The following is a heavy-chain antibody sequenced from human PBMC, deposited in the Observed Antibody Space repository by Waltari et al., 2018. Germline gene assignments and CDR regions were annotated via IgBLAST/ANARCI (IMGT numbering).Heavy chain of an antibody. CDR3: ARDIVVVPAANPAAFDI. D-gene: IGHD2-2*01. Sequence: QVQLVQSGAEVKKPGSSVKVSCKASGGTFSSYAISWVRQAPGQGLEWMGSVIPFLGIANYAQKFQGTVRITADQSTSTAYMELSSLRSEDTAVYYCARDIVVVPAANPAAFDIWGQGTMVTVSS. CDR1: GGTFSSYA. CDR2: VIPFLGIA. V-gene: IGHV1-69*09. J-gene: IGHJ3*02.